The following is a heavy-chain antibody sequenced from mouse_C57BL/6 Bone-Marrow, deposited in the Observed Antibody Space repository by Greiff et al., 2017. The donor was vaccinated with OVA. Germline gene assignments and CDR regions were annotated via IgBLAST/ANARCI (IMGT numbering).Heavy chain of an antibody. CDR1: GYTFTSYW. CDR2: IYPGSGST. J-gene: IGHJ2*01. Sequence: VQLQQPGAELVKPGASVKMSCKASGYTFTSYWITWVKQRPGQGLEWIGDIYPGSGSTNYNEKFKSKATLTVDTSSSTAYMQLSSLTSEDSAVYYCARSHYGSSYLYFDYWGQGTTLIVSS. V-gene: IGHV1-55*01. CDR3: ARSHYGSSYLYFDY. D-gene: IGHD1-1*01.